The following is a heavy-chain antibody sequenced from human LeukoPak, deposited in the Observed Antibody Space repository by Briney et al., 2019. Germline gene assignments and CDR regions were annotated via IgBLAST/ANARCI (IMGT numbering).Heavy chain of an antibody. CDR3: ARGGGLWPRD. J-gene: IGHJ4*02. CDR1: GGSISSSGYY. CDR2: IYYSGNT. Sequence: SETLSLTCTVSGGSISSSGYYWGWIRQPPGKGLEWIGSIYYSGNTYYSPSLKSRVTISADTSKNQFSLKLSSVTAADTAVYHCARGGGLWPRDWGQGTLVTVSS. V-gene: IGHV4-39*07. D-gene: IGHD5-18*01.